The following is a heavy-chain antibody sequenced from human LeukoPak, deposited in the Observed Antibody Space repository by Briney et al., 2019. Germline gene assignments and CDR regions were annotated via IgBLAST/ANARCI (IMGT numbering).Heavy chain of an antibody. CDR2: INHSGST. CDR3: ARGARYYDTLTGYYKGGRAEYYFDY. CDR1: GGSFSGYY. J-gene: IGHJ4*02. D-gene: IGHD3-9*01. Sequence: SETLSLTCAVYGGSFSGYYWSWIRQPPGKGLEWIGEINHSGSTNYNPSLKSRVTISVDTSKNQFSLKLSSVTAADTAVYYCARGARYYDTLTGYYKGGRAEYYFDYWGQGTLVTVSS. V-gene: IGHV4-34*01.